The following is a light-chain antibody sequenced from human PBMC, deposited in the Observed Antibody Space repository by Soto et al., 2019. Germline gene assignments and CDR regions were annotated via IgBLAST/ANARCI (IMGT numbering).Light chain of an antibody. Sequence: QSARSHPAAVSWSPGHSIAISCTGSSRDIGGYNYVSWYQQHPGKVPKLMIYEVSNRPSGVSNRFSGSKSGNTASLTISGLQAEDEADYYCSSYSSTSSSTLVVFGTGTKV. V-gene: IGLV2-14*01. CDR1: SRDIGGYNY. J-gene: IGLJ1*01. CDR3: SSYSSTSSSTLVV. CDR2: EVS.